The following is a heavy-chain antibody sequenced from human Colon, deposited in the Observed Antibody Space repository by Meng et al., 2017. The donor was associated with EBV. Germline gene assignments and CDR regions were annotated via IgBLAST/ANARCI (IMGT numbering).Heavy chain of an antibody. CDR1: CGSFISAVSY. CDR2: IYYNGST. CDR3: ARVSSGWDYFDY. J-gene: IGHJ4*02. V-gene: IGHV4-31*03. D-gene: IGHD6-19*01. Sequence: QLRDPGPGPVEPSQTLSLTVNGSCGSFISAVSYWTWLRQHTGKGLEWFWHIYYNGSTFYNPSLKRRIIISIDTSKNQFSLNLRSVTAAYTAVYYCARVSSGWDYFDYWGQGTLVTVSS.